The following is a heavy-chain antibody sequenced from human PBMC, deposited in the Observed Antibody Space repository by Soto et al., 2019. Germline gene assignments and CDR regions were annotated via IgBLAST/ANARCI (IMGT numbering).Heavy chain of an antibody. CDR2: ISYDGSNK. D-gene: IGHD3-10*01. V-gene: IGHV3-30*18. CDR3: AKNRKTYYYGSGSHYYFDY. CDR1: GFTFSSYG. J-gene: IGHJ4*02. Sequence: PGGSLRLSCAASGFTFSSYGMHWVRQAPGKGLEWVAVISYDGSNKYYADSVKGRFTISRDNSKNTLYLQMNSLRAEDTAVYYCAKNRKTYYYGSGSHYYFDYWGQGTLVTVSS.